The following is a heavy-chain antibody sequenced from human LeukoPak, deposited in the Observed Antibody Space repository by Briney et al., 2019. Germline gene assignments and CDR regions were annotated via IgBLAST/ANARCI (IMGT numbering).Heavy chain of an antibody. D-gene: IGHD1-1*01. V-gene: IGHV3-30*02. CDR1: GFTFSSYG. CDR2: IRYDGSNK. Sequence: GGSLRLSCAVSGFTFSSYGMHWVRQAPGKGLEWVAFIRYDGSNKYYADSVKGRFTISRDNSKNTLYLQMNSLRAEDTAVYYCAKEIPVHLEWYYYDYWGQGTLVTVSS. CDR3: AKEIPVHLEWYYYDY. J-gene: IGHJ4*02.